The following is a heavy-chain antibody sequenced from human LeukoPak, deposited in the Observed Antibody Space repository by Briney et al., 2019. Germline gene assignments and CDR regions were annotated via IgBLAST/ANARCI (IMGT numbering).Heavy chain of an antibody. CDR1: GGSISSSSYY. CDR2: IYYSGST. D-gene: IGHD3-22*01. V-gene: IGHV4-39*07. Sequence: SETLSLTCTVSGGSISSSSYYWGWIRQPPGKGLEWIGSIYYSGSTYYNPSLKSRVTISVDTSKNQFSLKLSSVTAADTAVYYCARLNGRDYYDSSGYYQTKNWYFQHWGQGTLVTVSS. J-gene: IGHJ1*01. CDR3: ARLNGRDYYDSSGYYQTKNWYFQH.